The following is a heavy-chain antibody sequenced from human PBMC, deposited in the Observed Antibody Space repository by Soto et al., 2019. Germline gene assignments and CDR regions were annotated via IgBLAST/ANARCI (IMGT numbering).Heavy chain of an antibody. Sequence: EVQLVESGGGLVQPAGSLRLSCAASGFTVSSNYLSWVRQAPGKGLEWVSLISSGGHTYYADSVKGRFTISRDNSKNTLYLQMNSLRAEDTAVYYCANSPRWGVFDIWGQGTMVTVSS. J-gene: IGHJ3*02. CDR1: GFTVSSNY. D-gene: IGHD1-26*01. CDR2: ISSGGHT. CDR3: ANSPRWGVFDI. V-gene: IGHV3-66*01.